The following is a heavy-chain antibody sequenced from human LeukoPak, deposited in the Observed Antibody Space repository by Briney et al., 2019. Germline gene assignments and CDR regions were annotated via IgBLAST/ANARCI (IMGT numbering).Heavy chain of an antibody. J-gene: IGHJ4*02. CDR3: TTRGHLRGIDH. CDR2: IQSKPDGGTA. CDR1: GFXFSKAW. Sequence: GGSLRLSCAASGFXFSKAWINWVRQAPGKGLEWVGHIQSKPDGGTADYAAPVKGRFTISRDDSKNTLYLLMNTLKTEDTAVYYCTTRGHLRGIDHWGQGTLVTVSS. V-gene: IGHV3-15*01. D-gene: IGHD3-10*01.